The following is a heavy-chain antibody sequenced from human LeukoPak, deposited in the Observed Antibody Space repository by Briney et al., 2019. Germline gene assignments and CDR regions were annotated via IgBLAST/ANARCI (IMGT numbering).Heavy chain of an antibody. J-gene: IGHJ6*03. D-gene: IGHD6-13*01. V-gene: IGHV4-34*01. CDR1: GGSFSGYY. CDR2: INHSGST. Sequence: PSETLSLTCAVYGGSFSGYYWSWIRQPPGQGLEWIGEINHSGSTNYNPSLKSRVTIAVDTSKKQFSLKLSSVTAADTAVYYCASLIAAAGKGYYMDVWGKGTTVTVSS. CDR3: ASLIAAAGKGYYMDV.